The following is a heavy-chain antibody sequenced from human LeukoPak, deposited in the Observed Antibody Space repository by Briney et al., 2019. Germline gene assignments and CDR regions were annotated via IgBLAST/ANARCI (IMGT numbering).Heavy chain of an antibody. V-gene: IGHV3-23*01. D-gene: IGHD6-19*01. CDR1: GFTFSSYA. CDR3: ARDRAAVAGTRNWFDP. J-gene: IGHJ5*02. CDR2: ISGSGGST. Sequence: HPGGSLRLSCAASGFTFSSYAMSWVRQAPGKGLEWVSAISGSGGSTYYADSVKGRFTISRDNSKNTLYLQMNSLRAEDTAVYYCARDRAAVAGTRNWFDPWGQGTLVTVSS.